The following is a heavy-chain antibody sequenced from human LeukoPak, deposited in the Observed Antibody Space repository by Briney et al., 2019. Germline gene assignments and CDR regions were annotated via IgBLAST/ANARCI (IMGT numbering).Heavy chain of an antibody. CDR1: GFTFSSYS. J-gene: IGHJ5*02. CDR2: ISSSSSYI. V-gene: IGHV3-21*01. CDR3: ARRQIAAAGSWWFDP. D-gene: IGHD6-13*01. Sequence: GGSLRLSCAASGFTFSSYSMNWVRQAPGKGLEWVSSISSSSSYIYYADSVKGRFTISRDNAKNSLYLQMNSLRAEDTAVYYCARRQIAAAGSWWFDPWGQGTLVTVSS.